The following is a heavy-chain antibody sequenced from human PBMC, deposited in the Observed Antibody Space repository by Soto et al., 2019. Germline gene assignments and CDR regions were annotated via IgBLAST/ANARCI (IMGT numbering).Heavy chain of an antibody. Sequence: QVQLQESGPGLVKPSQTLSLTCTVSGGSISSGDYYWSWIRQPPGKGLEWIGYIYYSGSTYYNPCLKSRGTISVDTSKNQFSLKLSSVTAADTAVYYCARDQPLGYCSSTSCATHEYYYYGMDVWGQGTTVTVSS. CDR3: ARDQPLGYCSSTSCATHEYYYYGMDV. CDR1: GGSISSGDYY. J-gene: IGHJ6*02. D-gene: IGHD2-2*01. V-gene: IGHV4-30-4*01. CDR2: IYYSGST.